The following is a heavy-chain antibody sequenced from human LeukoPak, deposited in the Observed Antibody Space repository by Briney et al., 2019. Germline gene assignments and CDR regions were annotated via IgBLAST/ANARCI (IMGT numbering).Heavy chain of an antibody. CDR1: GGSISSSSYY. D-gene: IGHD6-19*01. V-gene: IGHV4-39*01. CDR2: IYYSGST. CDR3: ARMVGSGWYLDWFDP. Sequence: SETLSLTCTASGGSISSSSYYWGWIRQPPGKGLEWVGSIYYSGSTYYNPSLKSRVTISVDMSKNQFSLKLSSVTAADTAVYYCARMVGSGWYLDWFDPWGQGTLVTVSS. J-gene: IGHJ5*02.